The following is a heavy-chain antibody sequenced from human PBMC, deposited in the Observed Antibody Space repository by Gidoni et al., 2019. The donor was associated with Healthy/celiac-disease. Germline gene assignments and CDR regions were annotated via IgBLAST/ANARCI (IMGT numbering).Heavy chain of an antibody. Sequence: QVQLVESGGGVVQPGRSLRLSCAASGFTFSSYAMHWVRQAPGKGLEWVAFISYDGSNKYYADSVKGRFTISRDNSKNTLYLQMNSLRAEDTAVYYCATLPSTVVRGYWGQGTLVTVSS. V-gene: IGHV3-30-3*01. CDR1: GFTFSSYA. J-gene: IGHJ4*02. CDR2: ISYDGSNK. D-gene: IGHD4-17*01. CDR3: ATLPSTVVRGY.